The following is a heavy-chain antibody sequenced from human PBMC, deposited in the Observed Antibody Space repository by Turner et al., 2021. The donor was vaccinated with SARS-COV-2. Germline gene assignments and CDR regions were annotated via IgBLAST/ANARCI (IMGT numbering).Heavy chain of an antibody. CDR1: AGSISSSSSY. V-gene: IGHV4-39*01. J-gene: IGHJ6*02. D-gene: IGHD6-13*01. CDR2: MYYSGST. CDR3: ATSTVAGTELNYYGMDV. Sequence: QLQLQESGPGLVKPSETLSLTCTVSAGSISSSSSYWGWIRQPPGKGLEWIGSMYYSGSTYYNPSLKSRVTISVDTSKNQFSLKLSSVTAADTAVYYCATSTVAGTELNYYGMDVWGQGTTVTVSS.